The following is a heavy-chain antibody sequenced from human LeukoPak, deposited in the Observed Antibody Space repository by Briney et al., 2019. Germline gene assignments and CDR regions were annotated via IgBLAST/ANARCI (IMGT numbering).Heavy chain of an antibody. V-gene: IGHV3-21*01. D-gene: IGHD5-18*01. CDR3: ARDGAVTYSYDYLDV. CDR1: RFTFSSYS. J-gene: IGHJ6*03. CDR2: ITTSSSYI. Sequence: KPGGSLRLSCAASRFTFSSYSMNWVRQAPGKGLEWVSSITTSSSYIYYADSVKGRFTISRDNAKNSLYLQMNSLTAEDTALYYCARDGAVTYSYDYLDVWGKGTTVTVSS.